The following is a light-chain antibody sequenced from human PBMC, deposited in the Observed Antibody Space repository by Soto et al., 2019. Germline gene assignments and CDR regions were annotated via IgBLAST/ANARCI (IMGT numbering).Light chain of an antibody. CDR2: GAS. Sequence: EIVLTQSPGTLSLSPGERATLSCRASQSVSNNYLAWYQQKPGQAPRLLIYGASNRATGIPDRFSGSGSGTDFTLTISRLEPEDFGVYYCQQYSSLPRTFGQGTKVDIK. CDR3: QQYSSLPRT. J-gene: IGKJ1*01. V-gene: IGKV3-20*01. CDR1: QSVSNNY.